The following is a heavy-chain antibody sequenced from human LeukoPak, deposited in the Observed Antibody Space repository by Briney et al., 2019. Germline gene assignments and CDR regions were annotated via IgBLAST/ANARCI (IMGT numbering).Heavy chain of an antibody. CDR2: ISGSGGST. V-gene: IGHV3-23*01. CDR1: GFTFSSHW. CDR3: VKDLARWDIDY. Sequence: GGSLRLSCAASGFTFSSHWMSWVRQAPGKGLEWVSTISGSGGSTYYADSVKGRFTISRDNSKNTLYLQMSSLRAEDTAVYHCVKDLARWDIDYWGQGTLVTVSS. D-gene: IGHD5-12*01. J-gene: IGHJ4*02.